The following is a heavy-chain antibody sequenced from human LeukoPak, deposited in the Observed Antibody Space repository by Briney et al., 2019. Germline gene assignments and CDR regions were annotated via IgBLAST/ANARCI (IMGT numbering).Heavy chain of an antibody. V-gene: IGHV7-4-1*02. CDR3: ARDHVGYRSSTSCLTYYYYGMDV. Sequence: ASVNVSCKASGYTFTSYAMNWVRQAPGQGLEWMGWINTNTGNPTYAQGFTGRFVFSLDTSVSTAYLQISSLKAEDTAVYYCARDHVGYRSSTSCLTYYYYGMDVWGQGTTVTVSS. CDR1: GYTFTSYA. J-gene: IGHJ6*02. CDR2: INTNTGNP. D-gene: IGHD2-2*01.